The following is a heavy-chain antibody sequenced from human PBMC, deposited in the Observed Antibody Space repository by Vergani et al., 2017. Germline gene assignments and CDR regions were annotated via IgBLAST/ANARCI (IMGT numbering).Heavy chain of an antibody. D-gene: IGHD4-23*01. CDR3: AGVESTTTVVTRGVNYYYYGMDV. CDR2: IYYSGST. J-gene: IGHJ6*02. Sequence: QVQLQESGPGLVKPSETLSLTCTVSGGSVSSGSYYWSWIRQPPGKGLEWIGYIYYSGSTNYNPPLKSRVTISVDTSKNQFSLKLSSVTAADTAVYDCAGVESTTTVVTRGVNYYYYGMDVWGQGTTVTVSS. V-gene: IGHV4-61*01. CDR1: GGSVSSGSYY.